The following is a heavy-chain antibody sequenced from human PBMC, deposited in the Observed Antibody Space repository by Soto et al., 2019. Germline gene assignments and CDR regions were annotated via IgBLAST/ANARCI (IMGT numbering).Heavy chain of an antibody. CDR1: GGSISRYY. V-gene: IGHV4-59*08. D-gene: IGHD3-3*01. CDR3: ARGREDYDFWSGYYTRRWYYHYMDV. Sequence: SEALSLTCTVSGGSISRYYWSWIRQPPWKGLEWIGYIYYSGSTNYNPSLKSRVTILVDTSKNQFSLKLSSVTAADTAVYYCARGREDYDFWSGYYTRRWYYHYMDVWGKGTTVTVSS. CDR2: IYYSGST. J-gene: IGHJ6*03.